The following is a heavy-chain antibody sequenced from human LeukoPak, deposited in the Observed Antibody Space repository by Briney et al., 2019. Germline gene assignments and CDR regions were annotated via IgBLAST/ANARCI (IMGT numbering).Heavy chain of an antibody. CDR3: ASLGRTGETYDAFDI. CDR2: IIPIFDTA. Sequence: GASVKVSCKASGGTFSSYAISWVRQAPGQGLEWMGGIIPIFDTANYAQKFQGRVTITADESTSTAYMELSSLRSEDTAVYYCASLGRTGETYDAFDIWGQGTMVTVSS. J-gene: IGHJ3*02. D-gene: IGHD7-27*01. V-gene: IGHV1-69*13. CDR1: GGTFSSYA.